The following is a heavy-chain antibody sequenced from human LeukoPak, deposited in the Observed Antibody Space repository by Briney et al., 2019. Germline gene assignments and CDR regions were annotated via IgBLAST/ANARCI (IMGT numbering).Heavy chain of an antibody. D-gene: IGHD3-16*01. J-gene: IGHJ4*02. CDR2: IKQDGSEK. CDR3: GSSPYVWGIDH. Sequence: PGGSLRLSCAASGFSFSSYWMSWVRQAPGKGLEWVANIKQDGSEKYYVNSVEGRFTISRDNAKNSLYLQMNSLRPEDTAVYYCGSSPYVWGIDHWGQGTPVTVSS. V-gene: IGHV3-7*05. CDR1: GFSFSSYW.